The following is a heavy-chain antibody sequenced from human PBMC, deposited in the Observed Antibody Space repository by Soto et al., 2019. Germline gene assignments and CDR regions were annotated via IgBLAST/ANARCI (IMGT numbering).Heavy chain of an antibody. D-gene: IGHD2-2*01. Sequence: QVQLQQWGAGLLKPSETLSLTCAVYGGSFSGYYWSWIRQPPGKGLEWIGEINHSGSTNYNPSLKSRVTISVDTSKNQFFLKLSSVTAADTAVYYCARAKIVVVPAATYYFDYWGQGTLVTVSS. CDR2: INHSGST. J-gene: IGHJ4*02. CDR1: GGSFSGYY. CDR3: ARAKIVVVPAATYYFDY. V-gene: IGHV4-34*01.